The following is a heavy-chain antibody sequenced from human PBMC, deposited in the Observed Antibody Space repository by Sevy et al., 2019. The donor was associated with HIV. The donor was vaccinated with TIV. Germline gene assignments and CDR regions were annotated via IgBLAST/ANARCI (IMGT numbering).Heavy chain of an antibody. D-gene: IGHD6-19*01. Sequence: GGSLRLSCSTFGFTFSNYGMHWVRQAPGRGLEWVAAIFSDGNYQYYADSVKGLVTISRDNSKDTLYLQMSSLRADDTAMYYCARESGSGWYVDSWGRGTLVTVSS. CDR1: GFTFSNYG. J-gene: IGHJ4*02. CDR2: IFSDGNYQ. CDR3: ARESGSGWYVDS. V-gene: IGHV3-33*08.